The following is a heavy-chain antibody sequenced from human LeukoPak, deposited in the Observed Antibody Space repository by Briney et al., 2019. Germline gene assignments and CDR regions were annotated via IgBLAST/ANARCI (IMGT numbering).Heavy chain of an antibody. V-gene: IGHV4-59*01. CDR2: MYYSGST. CDR3: ARDARRGWFDP. J-gene: IGHJ5*02. Sequence: SETLSLTCTVSGGSISSYYWSWIRQPPGKGLEWIGYMYYSGSTNYNPSLKSRVTISVDTSKNQFSLKLSSVTAADTAVYYCARDARRGWFDPWGQGTLVTISS. CDR1: GGSISSYY. D-gene: IGHD3-10*01.